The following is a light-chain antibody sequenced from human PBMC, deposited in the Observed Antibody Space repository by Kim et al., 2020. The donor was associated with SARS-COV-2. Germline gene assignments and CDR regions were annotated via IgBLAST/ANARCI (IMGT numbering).Light chain of an antibody. CDR1: QSFSSW. CDR3: QQYNNYPLT. CDR2: KAS. V-gene: IGKV1-5*03. J-gene: IGKJ4*01. Sequence: DIQMTQSPSTLSASVGDRVTITCRASQSFSSWLAWYQQTPGKAPKLLIYKASRLIPGVPSRFNGSGSGTEFTLTISGLQPDDFATYYCQQYNNYPLTFGGGTKVDIK.